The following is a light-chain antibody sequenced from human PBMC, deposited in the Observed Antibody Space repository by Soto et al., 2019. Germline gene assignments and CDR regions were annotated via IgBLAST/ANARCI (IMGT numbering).Light chain of an antibody. CDR2: SNS. CDR1: SSNIGVNT. CDR3: APWDDSLNGVV. V-gene: IGLV1-44*01. J-gene: IGLJ2*01. Sequence: QSVLTQPPSASGTPGQRVTISCSGSSSNIGVNTVNWYQQLPGTAPKLLIYSNSQRPSGVPGRFSGSKSGTSASLAISGLQPEDEADYYCAPWDDSLNGVVFGGGTKLTVL.